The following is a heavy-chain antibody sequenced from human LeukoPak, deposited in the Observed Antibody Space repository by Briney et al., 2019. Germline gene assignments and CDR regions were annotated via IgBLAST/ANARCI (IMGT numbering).Heavy chain of an antibody. D-gene: IGHD6-13*01. V-gene: IGHV3-48*04. Sequence: GGSLRLSCAASGFTFSIYSLNWVRQAPGKGLEWVSYIGRSGDRTTHYADSVKGRFTISRDNAKNSLFLQMNSLRAEDTAVYYCARGGSSSWSPIDYWGQGTLVTVSS. CDR3: ARGGSSSWSPIDY. CDR1: GFTFSIYS. CDR2: IGRSGDRTT. J-gene: IGHJ4*02.